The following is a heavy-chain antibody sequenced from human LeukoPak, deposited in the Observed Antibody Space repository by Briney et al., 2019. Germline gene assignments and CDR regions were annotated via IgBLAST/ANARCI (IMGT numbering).Heavy chain of an antibody. V-gene: IGHV3-11*01. CDR2: ISSSGSTI. J-gene: IGHJ4*02. CDR1: GFTFSDYY. CDR3: AKGGQYYDYVWGSPPTHY. Sequence: GGSLRLSCAASGFTFSDYYMSWIRQAPGKGLEWVSYISSSGSTIYYADSVKGRFTISRDNSKNTPYLQMNSLRAEDTAVYYCAKGGQYYDYVWGSPPTHYWGQGTLVTVSS. D-gene: IGHD3-16*01.